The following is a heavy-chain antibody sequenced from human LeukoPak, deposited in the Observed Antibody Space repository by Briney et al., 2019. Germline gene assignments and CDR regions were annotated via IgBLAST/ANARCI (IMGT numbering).Heavy chain of an antibody. CDR3: AKDLDRGPIYYGGKGGIDY. J-gene: IGHJ4*02. Sequence: GGSLRLSCAASGFTFSNAWMNWVRQAPGKGLEWVAVISYDGSNKYYADSVKGRFTISRDNSKNTLCLQMNSLRAEDTAVYYCAKDLDRGPIYYGGKGGIDYWGQGTLVTVSS. CDR1: GFTFSNAW. CDR2: ISYDGSNK. V-gene: IGHV3-30*18. D-gene: IGHD4-23*01.